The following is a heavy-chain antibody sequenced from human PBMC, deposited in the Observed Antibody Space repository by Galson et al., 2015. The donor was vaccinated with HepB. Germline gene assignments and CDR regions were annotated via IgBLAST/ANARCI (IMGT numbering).Heavy chain of an antibody. CDR2: ISSSGSSI. V-gene: IGHV3-21*01. D-gene: IGHD1-14*01. CDR3: SSFRLGEPPDY. J-gene: IGHJ4*02. CDR1: GFTFSNYS. Sequence: SLRLSCAASGFTFSNYSMTWVRQVPGKGLEWVSSISSSGSSIYDADSVKGRFTISRDNTKNSLYLQMNSLRAEDTAVYYCSSFRLGEPPDYWGQGTQVSVSS.